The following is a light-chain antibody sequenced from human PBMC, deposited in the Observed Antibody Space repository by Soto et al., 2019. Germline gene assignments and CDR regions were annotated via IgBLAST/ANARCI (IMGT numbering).Light chain of an antibody. CDR1: QGISSW. CDR2: AAS. CDR3: QQTTSFPLT. Sequence: DIQMTQSPSFVSASVGDRVTITCRANQGISSWLAWYQHKPGRAPKLLIHAASNLESGVPSRFSGSGSGTDFTLTISSLQPEDFATYYCQQTTSFPLTFGGGTKVEIK. V-gene: IGKV1-12*01. J-gene: IGKJ4*01.